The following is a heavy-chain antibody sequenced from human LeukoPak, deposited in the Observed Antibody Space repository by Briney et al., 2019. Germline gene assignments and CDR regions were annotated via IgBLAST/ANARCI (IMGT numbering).Heavy chain of an antibody. CDR3: ASNLYYGSGSYYIDY. CDR2: IIPILGIA. V-gene: IGHV1-69*04. J-gene: IGHJ4*02. Sequence: PVKVSCKASGGTFSSYAISWVRQAPGQGLEWMGRIIPILGIANYAQKFQGRVTITADKSTSTAYMELSSLRSEDTAVYYCASNLYYGSGSYYIDYWGQGTLVTVSS. CDR1: GGTFSSYA. D-gene: IGHD3-10*01.